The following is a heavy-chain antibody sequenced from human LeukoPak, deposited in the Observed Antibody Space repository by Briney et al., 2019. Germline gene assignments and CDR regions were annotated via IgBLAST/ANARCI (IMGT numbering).Heavy chain of an antibody. D-gene: IGHD6-13*01. J-gene: IGHJ5*02. CDR3: AREVAAGRAHYWFDP. CDR1: GGTFSSYA. CDR2: IIPIFNTT. Sequence: GASVKVSCKASGGTFSSYAISWVRQAPGQGLEWMGGIIPIFNTTKYAQKFQGRVTITADTSTSTTYLDLSSLRSDDTAVYYCAREVAAGRAHYWFDPWGQGTLVTVSS. V-gene: IGHV1-69*06.